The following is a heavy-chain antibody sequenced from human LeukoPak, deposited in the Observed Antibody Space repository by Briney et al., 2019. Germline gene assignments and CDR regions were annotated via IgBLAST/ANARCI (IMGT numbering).Heavy chain of an antibody. CDR2: IDHSGRT. J-gene: IGHJ6*01. V-gene: IGHV4-4*02. Sequence: SGTLSLTCAVSGGSSXXXNWWNWVRQPXGKGXEWIGEIDHSGRTNYNPSLKSRVTISVDKSKNQISLKLSSVTAADTAVYYCASKEYYYYGMDVWGQGTTVTVSS. CDR1: GGSSXXXNW. CDR3: ASKEYYYYGMDV.